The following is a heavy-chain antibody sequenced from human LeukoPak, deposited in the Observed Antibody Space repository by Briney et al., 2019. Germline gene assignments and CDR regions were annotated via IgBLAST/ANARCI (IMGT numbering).Heavy chain of an antibody. V-gene: IGHV4-59*01. CDR3: ARDVGAYGTHGMDV. Sequence: PSETLSPTCTVSGGSISTYYWSWIRQPPGKGLEWIGYIYYSGSTNYNPSLKSRVTISVDTSKNQFSLKLSSVTAADTAVYYCARDVGAYGTHGMDVWGQGTTVTVSS. D-gene: IGHD3-10*01. CDR1: GGSISTYY. J-gene: IGHJ6*02. CDR2: IYYSGST.